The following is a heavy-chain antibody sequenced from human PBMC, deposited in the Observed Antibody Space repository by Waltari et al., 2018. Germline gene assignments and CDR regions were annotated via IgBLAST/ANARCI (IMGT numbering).Heavy chain of an antibody. CDR1: GGSIRSGGYY. D-gene: IGHD3-22*01. J-gene: IGHJ4*02. CDR2: IYHSGST. Sequence: QVQLQESGPGLVTPSQTLSLTCPVSGGSIRSGGYYWSWIRPHPGQGLEWIGYIYHSGSTYYNPSLKSRVTISVDRSKNQFSLKLSSVTAADTAVYYCAREDPYYYDSSGYSEVGYWGQGTLVTVSS. V-gene: IGHV4-30-2*01. CDR3: AREDPYYYDSSGYSEVGY.